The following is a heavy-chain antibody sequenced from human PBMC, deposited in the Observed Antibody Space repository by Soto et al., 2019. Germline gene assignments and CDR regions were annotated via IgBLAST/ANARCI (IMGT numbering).Heavy chain of an antibody. CDR3: AKPVFSRLVWNSGYDLPPAWWSFDY. CDR2: ISGSGGST. D-gene: IGHD5-12*01. CDR1: GFTFSSYA. Sequence: GGSLRLSCAASGFTFSSYAMSWVRQAPGKGLEWVSAISGSGGSTYYADSVKGRFTISRDNSKNTLYLQMNSLRAEDTAVYYCAKPVFSRLVWNSGYDLPPAWWSFDYWGQGTLVTVSS. J-gene: IGHJ4*02. V-gene: IGHV3-23*01.